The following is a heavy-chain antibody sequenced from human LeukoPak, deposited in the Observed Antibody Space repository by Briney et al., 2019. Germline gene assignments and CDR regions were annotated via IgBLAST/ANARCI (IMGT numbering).Heavy chain of an antibody. Sequence: GGTLRLSCGASGFTFNSYNMNWVRQAPGKGLEWVSYISSSSSIIYYTDSVKGRFTISRDNAKNSLYLQMNSLRAEDTAMYFCAGDDSSGYFFDFWGQGTLVTVSS. CDR1: GFTFNSYN. J-gene: IGHJ4*02. CDR2: ISSSSSII. CDR3: AGDDSSGYFFDF. D-gene: IGHD3-22*01. V-gene: IGHV3-48*01.